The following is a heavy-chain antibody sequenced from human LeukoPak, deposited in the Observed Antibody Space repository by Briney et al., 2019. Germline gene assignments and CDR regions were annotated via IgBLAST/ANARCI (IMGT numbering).Heavy chain of an antibody. CDR3: ARTRITIFGVAEGPFDY. Sequence: GGSLRLSCAASGFTFSSYAMHWVRQAPGKGLEWVAVISYDGSNKYYADSVKGRFTISRDNSKNTLYLQMNSLRAEDTAVYYCARTRITIFGVAEGPFDYWGQGTLVTVSS. CDR1: GFTFSSYA. V-gene: IGHV3-30-3*01. J-gene: IGHJ4*02. CDR2: ISYDGSNK. D-gene: IGHD3-3*01.